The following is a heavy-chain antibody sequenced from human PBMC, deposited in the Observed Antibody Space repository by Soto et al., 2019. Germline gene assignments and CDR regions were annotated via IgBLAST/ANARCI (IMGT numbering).Heavy chain of an antibody. CDR2: IFYSGTT. CDR3: ARSVDP. V-gene: IGHV4-31*03. Sequence: QVQLQESGPGLVKPSQTLSLTCTVSGGSISSGGYYWSWIRQHPGKGPEWIGYIFYSGTTYYNPSLKRRVTTAVVTSKHPFPLKLSSVTATDTAVYYCARSVDPWGQGTLVTVSS. CDR1: GGSISSGGYY. J-gene: IGHJ5*02.